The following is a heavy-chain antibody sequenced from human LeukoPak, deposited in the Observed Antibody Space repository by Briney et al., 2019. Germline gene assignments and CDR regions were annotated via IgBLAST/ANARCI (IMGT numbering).Heavy chain of an antibody. D-gene: IGHD6-13*01. Sequence: GRSLRLSCAASGFTFSSYAMHWVRQAPGKGLEWVAFISYDGSNKYYADSVKGRFTISRDNSKNTMYLQMNSMRAEDTAVYYCARDSSSWTGTLGDYWGQATLVTVYS. CDR3: ARDSSSWTGTLGDY. J-gene: IGHJ4*02. V-gene: IGHV3-30-3*01. CDR2: ISYDGSNK. CDR1: GFTFSSYA.